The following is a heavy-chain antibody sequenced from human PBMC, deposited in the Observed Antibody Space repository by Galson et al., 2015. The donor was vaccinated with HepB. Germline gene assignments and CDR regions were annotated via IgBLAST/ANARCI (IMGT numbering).Heavy chain of an antibody. V-gene: IGHV3-23*01. D-gene: IGHD3-10*01. CDR2: ISGSGGGT. CDR1: GFTFSSYA. Sequence: SLRLSCAASGFTFSSYAMSWVRQAPGKGLEWIPAISGSGGGTRYADSVRGRFSISRDNSKNTLHLHMSGLRAEDTALYYCAKAPGEHQLLSPLRFDPWGQGTLVTVSS. J-gene: IGHJ5*02. CDR3: AKAPGEHQLLSPLRFDP.